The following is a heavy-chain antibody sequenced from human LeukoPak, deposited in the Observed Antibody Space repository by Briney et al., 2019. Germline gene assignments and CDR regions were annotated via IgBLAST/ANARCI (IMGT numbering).Heavy chain of an antibody. D-gene: IGHD2-21*02. CDR3: ARGIWYSLDY. J-gene: IGHJ4*02. CDR2: IDHGGST. CDR1: GVSISSINW. Sequence: SGTLSLTCAVSGVSISSINWWSWVRPPPGKGLEWIGEIDHGGSTNYNPSLKSRVTISVDKSKNQLSLKLSSVTAADTAIYYCARGIWYSLDYWGQGTLVTVSS. V-gene: IGHV4-4*02.